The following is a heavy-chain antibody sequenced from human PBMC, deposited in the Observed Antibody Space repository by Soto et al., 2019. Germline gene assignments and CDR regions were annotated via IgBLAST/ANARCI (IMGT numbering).Heavy chain of an antibody. V-gene: IGHV5-51*01. CDR2: IYPGDSGT. CDR1: GYSFSDYW. CDR3: VRQRGSVIITHRPHYFDY. J-gene: IGHJ4*02. Sequence: GEALKISCKGSGYSFSDYWIGWVRQMPGKGLEWVGIIYPGDSGTRYSPSLQGQVTISADRSTTTAYLHWSSLKSSDTAMYYCVRQRGSVIITHRPHYFDYWGQGALVTVSS. D-gene: IGHD2-21*01.